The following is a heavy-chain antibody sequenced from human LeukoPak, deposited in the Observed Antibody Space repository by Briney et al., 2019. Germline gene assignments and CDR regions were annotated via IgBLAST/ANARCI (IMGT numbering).Heavy chain of an antibody. J-gene: IGHJ3*02. CDR3: TRDGGVGALGAFDI. CDR2: IDSDGSST. V-gene: IGHV3-74*01. D-gene: IGHD1-26*01. Sequence: GGSLRLSCAASGFTFSRYWMHWVRQAPGKGLVWVSRIDSDGSSTTYADSVKGRFTSSRDNAKNTLYLQMNSLRAEDTAVYYCTRDGGVGALGAFDIWGQGTMVTVSS. CDR1: GFTFSRYW.